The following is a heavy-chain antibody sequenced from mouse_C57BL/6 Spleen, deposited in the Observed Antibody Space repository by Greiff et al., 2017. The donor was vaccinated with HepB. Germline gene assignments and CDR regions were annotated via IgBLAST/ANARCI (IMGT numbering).Heavy chain of an antibody. V-gene: IGHV5-17*01. CDR1: GFTFSDYG. CDR2: ISSGSSTI. CDR3: ARLRGYYFDY. Sequence: EVHLVESGGGLVKPGGSLKLSCAASGFTFSDYGMHWVRQAPEKGLEWVAYISSGSSTIYYADTVKGRFTISRDNAKNTLFLQMTSLRSEDTAMYYCARLRGYYFDYWGQGTTLTVSS. J-gene: IGHJ2*01.